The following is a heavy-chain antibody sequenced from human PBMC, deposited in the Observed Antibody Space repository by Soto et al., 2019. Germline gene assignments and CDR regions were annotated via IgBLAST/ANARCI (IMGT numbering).Heavy chain of an antibody. D-gene: IGHD3-9*01. CDR3: AKAKYYDILTGYFLYYFDY. V-gene: IGHV3-23*01. J-gene: IGHJ4*02. Sequence: PGGSLRLSCAASGFTFSSYAMSWVRQAPGKGLEWVSAISGSGGSTYYADSVKGRFTISRDSSKNTLYLQMNSLRAEDTAVYYCAKAKYYDILTGYFLYYFDYWGQGTLVTVSS. CDR1: GFTFSSYA. CDR2: ISGSGGST.